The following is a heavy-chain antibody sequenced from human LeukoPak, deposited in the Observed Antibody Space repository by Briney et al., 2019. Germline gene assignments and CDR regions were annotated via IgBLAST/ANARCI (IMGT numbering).Heavy chain of an antibody. J-gene: IGHJ4*02. CDR2: IIPIFGTA. D-gene: IGHD3-22*01. CDR3: AREGYYYDSSGTYLY. Sequence: SVKVSCKASGGTFSSYAISWVRQAPGQGLEWMGGIIPIFGTANYAQKFQGRVTMTRDTSTSTVYMELSSLRSEDTAVYYCAREGYYYDSSGTYLYWGQGTLVTVSS. V-gene: IGHV1-69*05. CDR1: GGTFSSYA.